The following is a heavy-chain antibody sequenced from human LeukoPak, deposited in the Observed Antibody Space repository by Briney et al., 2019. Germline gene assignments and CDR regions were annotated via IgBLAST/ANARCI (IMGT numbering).Heavy chain of an antibody. V-gene: IGHV1-2*02. Sequence: GASVKVSCKASGYTFTGYYMHWVRQAPGQGLEWMGWINPNSGGTNYAQKFQGRVTMTRDTPISTAYMELSRLRSDDTAVYYCARDSYYYDSSGYSDYWGQGTLVTVSS. CDR2: INPNSGGT. J-gene: IGHJ4*02. CDR3: ARDSYYYDSSGYSDY. CDR1: GYTFTGYY. D-gene: IGHD3-22*01.